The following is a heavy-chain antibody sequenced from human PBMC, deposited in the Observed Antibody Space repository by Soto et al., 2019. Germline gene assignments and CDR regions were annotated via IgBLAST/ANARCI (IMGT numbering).Heavy chain of an antibody. CDR1: GLNFHDYA. J-gene: IGHJ6*03. CDR2: ISWASSRL. D-gene: IGHD2-15*01. CDR3: GAECSGGPCLWGDV. V-gene: IGHV3-9*01. Sequence: QLVESGGDLVQPGMSLRLSCVASGLNFHDYAMHWVRQAPGMGLEWVSGISWASSRLSYADSVKGRFNISRDNAKNSLYLEMNRLRSADTALYYCGAECSGGPCLWGDVWGKGTTVTVAS.